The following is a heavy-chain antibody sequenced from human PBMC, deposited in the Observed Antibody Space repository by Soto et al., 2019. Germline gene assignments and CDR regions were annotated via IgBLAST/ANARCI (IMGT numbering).Heavy chain of an antibody. J-gene: IGHJ4*02. Sequence: SETLSLTCSVSGFAISRGYYWSWVRQPPGKGLEWIGSIYPSVSSYHNPSLATRLGLSIDTSKNQFTLNLTSVTAADTALYFCAREKVGTTFFDNWGQGIQVTASS. D-gene: IGHD1-1*01. V-gene: IGHV4-38-2*02. CDR2: IYPSVSS. CDR3: AREKVGTTFFDN. CDR1: GFAISRGYY.